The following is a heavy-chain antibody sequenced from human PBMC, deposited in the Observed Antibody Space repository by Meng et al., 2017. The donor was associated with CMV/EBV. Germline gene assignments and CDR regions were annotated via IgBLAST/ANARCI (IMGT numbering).Heavy chain of an antibody. J-gene: IGHJ4*02. CDR3: AKSQGYCSGGSCFIYDY. CDR2: ISWNSGSI. Sequence: GGSLRLSCAASGFTFDDYAMHWVRQAPGKGLEWVSGISWNSGSIGYADSVKGRFTISRDNAKNSLYLQMNSLRAEDTALYYCAKSQGYCSGGSCFIYDYWGRGTLVTVSS. D-gene: IGHD2-15*01. V-gene: IGHV3-9*01. CDR1: GFTFDDYA.